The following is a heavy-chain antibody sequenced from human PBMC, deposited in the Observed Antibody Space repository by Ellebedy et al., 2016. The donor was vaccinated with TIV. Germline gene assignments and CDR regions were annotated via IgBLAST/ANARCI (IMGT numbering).Heavy chain of an antibody. CDR3: ARDHFHCSPNTSAPVTVPNYPAGV. J-gene: IGHJ4*02. CDR1: GFTFSNYW. Sequence: GESLKIPCAASGFTFSNYWMHWVRQAPGKGLVWVSQINIDGNGTNYADSVKGRFSISRDNAKSTLYLQMNSLRAEDTAVYYCARDHFHCSPNTSAPVTVPNYPAGVWGRGTLVTVSA. V-gene: IGHV3-74*01. CDR2: INIDGNGT. D-gene: IGHD2-15*01.